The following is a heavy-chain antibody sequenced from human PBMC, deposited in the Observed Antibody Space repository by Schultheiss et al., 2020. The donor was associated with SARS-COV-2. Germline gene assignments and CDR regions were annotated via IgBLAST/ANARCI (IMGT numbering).Heavy chain of an antibody. V-gene: IGHV4-59*12. CDR2: IYNTGST. D-gene: IGHD1-26*01. CDR3: ASPSGSGSYWDFDY. Sequence: SETLSLTCTVSGGSISSFYWSWIRQPPGKGLEWMGYIYNTGSTNYNPSLKSRVTISVDTSKNQFSLKLSSVTAADRAVYYCASPSGSGSYWDFDYWGQGTLVTVSS. J-gene: IGHJ4*02. CDR1: GGSISSFY.